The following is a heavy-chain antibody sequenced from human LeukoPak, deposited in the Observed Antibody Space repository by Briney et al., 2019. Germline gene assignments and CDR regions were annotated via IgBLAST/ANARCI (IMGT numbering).Heavy chain of an antibody. CDR3: AKDFRRGGPFDY. CDR2: ISGSGGST. Sequence: GGSLRLSCTASEFTFSNYWMTWVRQAPGKGLEWVSSISGSGGSTYFADSVKGRFTISRDNSKNTLYLQMNSLRAEDTAVYYCAKDFRRGGPFDYWGQGTLVTVSS. V-gene: IGHV3-23*01. D-gene: IGHD3-16*01. J-gene: IGHJ4*02. CDR1: EFTFSNYW.